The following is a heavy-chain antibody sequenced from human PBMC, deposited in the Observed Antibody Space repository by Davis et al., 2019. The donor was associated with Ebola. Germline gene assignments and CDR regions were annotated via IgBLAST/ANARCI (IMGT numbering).Heavy chain of an antibody. J-gene: IGHJ6*03. Sequence: ASVKVSCKASGGTFSSYAISWVRQAPGQGLEWMGWISVYNGNTNYAQKLQGRVTMTTDTSTSTAYMELRSLRSDDTAVYYCARCDPYYYYMDVWGKGTTVTVSS. CDR1: GGTFSSYA. CDR2: ISVYNGNT. CDR3: ARCDPYYYYMDV. V-gene: IGHV1-18*01.